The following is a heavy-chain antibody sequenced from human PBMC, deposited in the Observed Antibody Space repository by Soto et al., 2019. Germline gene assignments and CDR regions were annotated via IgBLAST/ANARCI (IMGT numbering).Heavy chain of an antibody. V-gene: IGHV1-2*02. J-gene: IGHJ4*02. CDR3: AREDGDTSGCQGY. Sequence: ASVKVSCKTSGYTFTGYYIHWVRQAPGQGLEWMGWINANSGDTNYAQKFQGRVTMTRDTSISTAYMELSRLRFDDTAVYYCAREDGDTSGCQGYWGQGTLVTVSS. D-gene: IGHD3-22*01. CDR1: GYTFTGYY. CDR2: INANSGDT.